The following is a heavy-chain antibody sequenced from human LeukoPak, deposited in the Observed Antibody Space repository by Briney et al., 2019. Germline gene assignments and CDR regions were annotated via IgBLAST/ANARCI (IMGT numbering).Heavy chain of an antibody. CDR3: AKDRAGSLAY. CDR1: GFTFSSYG. V-gene: IGHV3-30*02. Sequence: GGSLRLSCAASGFTFSSYGMHWVRQAPGKGLEWVAFIRYDGGNKYYADSVKGRFTISRDNSKNTLYLQMNSLRAEDTAVYYCAKDRAGSLAYWGQGTLVTVSS. D-gene: IGHD6-19*01. CDR2: IRYDGGNK. J-gene: IGHJ4*02.